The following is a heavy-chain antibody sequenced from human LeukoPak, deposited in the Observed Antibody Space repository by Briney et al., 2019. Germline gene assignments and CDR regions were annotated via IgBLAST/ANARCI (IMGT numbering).Heavy chain of an antibody. J-gene: IGHJ4*02. D-gene: IGHD3-22*01. V-gene: IGHV3-21*01. CDR3: ARDLHYYDSSGYYQY. Sequence: GGSLRLSCAASGFTFSSYSMNWVRPAPGKGLEWVSSISSSSSYIYYADSVKGRFTISRDNAKNSLYLQMNSLRAEDTAVYYCARDLHYYDSSGYYQYWGQGTLVTVSS. CDR1: GFTFSSYS. CDR2: ISSSSSYI.